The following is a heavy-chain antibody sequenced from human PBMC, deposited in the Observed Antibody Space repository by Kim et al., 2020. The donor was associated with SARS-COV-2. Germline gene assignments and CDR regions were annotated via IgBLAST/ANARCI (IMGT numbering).Heavy chain of an antibody. J-gene: IGHJ3*02. Sequence: SLKSRVTISVDTSKNQFSLKLSSVTAADTAVYYCAGDRRYFDWLGYAFDIWGQGTMVTVSS. V-gene: IGHV4-31*02. D-gene: IGHD3-9*01. CDR3: AGDRRYFDWLGYAFDI.